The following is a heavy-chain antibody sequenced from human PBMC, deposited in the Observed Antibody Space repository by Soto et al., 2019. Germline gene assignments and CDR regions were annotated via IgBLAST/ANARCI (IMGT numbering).Heavy chain of an antibody. D-gene: IGHD6-13*01. CDR3: ATSYSSSWPANWFDP. CDR1: GYTLTELS. V-gene: IGHV1-24*01. CDR2: FDPEDGET. Sequence: ASVKVSCKVSGYTLTELSMHWVRQAPGKGLEWMGGFDPEDGETIYAQKFQGRVTMTEDTSTDTAYMELSSLRSEDTAVYYCATSYSSSWPANWFDPWGQGTLVTVSS. J-gene: IGHJ5*02.